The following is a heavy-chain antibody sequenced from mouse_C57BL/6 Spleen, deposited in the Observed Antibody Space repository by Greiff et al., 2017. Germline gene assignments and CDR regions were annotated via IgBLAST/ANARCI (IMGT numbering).Heavy chain of an antibody. CDR3: ARSGSDYDRYFDV. J-gene: IGHJ1*03. V-gene: IGHV1-61*01. CDR2: IYPSDSET. D-gene: IGHD2-4*01. CDR1: GYTFTSYW. Sequence: QVQLQQPGAELVRPGSSVKLSCKASGYTFTSYWMDWVKQRPGQGLEWIGNIYPSDSETHYNQKFKDKATLTVDKSSSTAYMQLSSLTSEDSAVYYCARSGSDYDRYFDVWGTGTTVTVSS.